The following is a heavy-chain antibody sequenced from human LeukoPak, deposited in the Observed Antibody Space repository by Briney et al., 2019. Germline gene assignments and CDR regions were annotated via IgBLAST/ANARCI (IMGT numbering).Heavy chain of an antibody. CDR1: GYTFTSYA. CDR3: ARHGPKYSSSSNAFDI. D-gene: IGHD6-6*01. CDR2: INAGNGNT. J-gene: IGHJ3*02. Sequence: GASVKVSCKASGYTFTSYATHWVRQAPGQRLEWMGWINAGNGNTKYSQKFQGRVTITRDTSASTAYMELSSLRSEDTAVYYCARHGPKYSSSSNAFDIWGQGTMVTVSS. V-gene: IGHV1-3*01.